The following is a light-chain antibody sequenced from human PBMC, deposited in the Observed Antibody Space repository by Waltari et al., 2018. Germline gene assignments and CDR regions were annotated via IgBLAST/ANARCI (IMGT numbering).Light chain of an antibody. CDR1: QSVGRT. J-gene: IGKJ1*01. CDR2: GAS. Sequence: EVVLTQSRGTLSLSPGERATLSCRTSQSVGRTLVWYQQKPGQAPRLLIYGASNRATGIPDRFSGSGSGTDFSLIISQLEPEDFAVYYCQHYVRLPVTFGQGTKVEI. CDR3: QHYVRLPVT. V-gene: IGKV3-20*01.